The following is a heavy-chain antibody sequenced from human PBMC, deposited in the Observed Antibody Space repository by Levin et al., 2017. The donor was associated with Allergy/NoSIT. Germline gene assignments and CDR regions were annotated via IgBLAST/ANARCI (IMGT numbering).Heavy chain of an antibody. V-gene: IGHV3-30*18. CDR1: GFTFSSYG. J-gene: IGHJ4*02. CDR2: ISYDGSNK. D-gene: IGHD3-10*01. CDR3: AKDLLRGSGSYYKTRPLDY. Sequence: SCAASGFTFSSYGMHWVRQAPGKGLEWVAVISYDGSNKYYADSVKGRFTISRDNSKNTLYLQMNSLRAEDTAVYYCAKDLLRGSGSYYKTRPLDYWGQGTLVTVSS.